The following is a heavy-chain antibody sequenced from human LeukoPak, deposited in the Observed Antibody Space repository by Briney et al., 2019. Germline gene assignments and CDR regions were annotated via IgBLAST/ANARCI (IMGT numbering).Heavy chain of an antibody. CDR2: ISAYNGNT. V-gene: IGHV1-18*01. CDR3: ARAGPITMVRGAPYPPFDP. CDR1: GYTFTSYG. D-gene: IGHD3-10*01. J-gene: IGHJ5*02. Sequence: ATVKVSCKASGYTFTSYGISWVRQAPGQGLEWMGWISAYNGNTNYAQKLQGRVTMTTDTSTSTAYMELRSLRSEDTAVYYCARAGPITMVRGAPYPPFDPWGQGTLVTVSS.